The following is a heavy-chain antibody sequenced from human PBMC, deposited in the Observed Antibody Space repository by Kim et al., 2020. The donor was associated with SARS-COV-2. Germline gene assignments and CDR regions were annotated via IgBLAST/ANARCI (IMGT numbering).Heavy chain of an antibody. V-gene: IGHV6-1*01. CDR1: GDSVSSNSAA. CDR3: ARHHGSYGAFDI. Sequence: SQTLSLTCAISGDSVSSNSAAWNWIRQSPSRVLEWLGRTYYKSNWYNDYSLSLRGRITINPDTSKNQVSLQLNSVTPEDTAVYYCARHHGSYGAFDIWGQGTMVTVSS. J-gene: IGHJ3*02. D-gene: IGHD1-26*01. CDR2: TYYKSNWYN.